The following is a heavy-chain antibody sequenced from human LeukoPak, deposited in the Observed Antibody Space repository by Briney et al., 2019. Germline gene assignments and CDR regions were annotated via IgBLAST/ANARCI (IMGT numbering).Heavy chain of an antibody. D-gene: IGHD4-17*01. CDR1: GFTFSSYA. CDR2: IRGSGGGS. Sequence: GGSLRLSCAASGFTFSSYAMSWVRQAPGKGLEWVSSIRGSGGGSSYADSVKGRFTVTRDNSKSTLYLQMNSLRAGDTAVYFCGRDPNGDYVGAFEFWGPGTLVTVSS. V-gene: IGHV3-23*01. CDR3: GRDPNGDYVGAFEF. J-gene: IGHJ3*01.